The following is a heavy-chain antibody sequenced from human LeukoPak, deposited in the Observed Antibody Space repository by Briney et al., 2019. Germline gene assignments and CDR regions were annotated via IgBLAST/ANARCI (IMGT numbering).Heavy chain of an antibody. CDR1: GFTFSSYA. D-gene: IGHD1/OR15-1a*01. Sequence: GGSLRLSCAASGFTFSSYAMSWVRQAPGKGLDWVSAISGSGGSTYYADSVKGRFTISRDNSKNTLYLQMNSLRAEDTAVYYCANSVNIWSVKGNKHYFDYWGQGTLVTVSS. CDR3: ANSVNIWSVKGNKHYFDY. J-gene: IGHJ4*02. CDR2: ISGSGGST. V-gene: IGHV3-23*01.